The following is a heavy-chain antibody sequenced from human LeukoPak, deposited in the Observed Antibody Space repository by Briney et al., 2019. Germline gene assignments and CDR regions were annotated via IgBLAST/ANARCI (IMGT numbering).Heavy chain of an antibody. CDR3: ARRVPNEVITDYFDY. D-gene: IGHD3-16*01. CDR2: IYTGGST. V-gene: IGHV3-53*01. J-gene: IGHJ4*02. Sequence: HAGGSLRLSCAASGFTVSSKYMSWVRQAPGKGLEWVSVIYTGGSTYYADSVKGRFTISRDNAKNSLFLQMNSLRAEDTAVYYCARRVPNEVITDYFDYWGPGTLVTVSS. CDR1: GFTVSSKY.